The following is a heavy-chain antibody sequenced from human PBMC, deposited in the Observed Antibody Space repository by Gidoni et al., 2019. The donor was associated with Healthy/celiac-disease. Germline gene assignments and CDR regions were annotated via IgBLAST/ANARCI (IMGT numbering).Heavy chain of an antibody. CDR2: TYYRSKWYN. J-gene: IGHJ2*01. Sequence: QVQLQQSGPGLVKPSQTLSLTCAISGDSVSSNSAAWTWIRQSPSRGLEWLGRTYYRSKWYNDYAVSVKSRITINPDTTKNQFSLQLNSVTPEDTAVYYCARMYYYGSGSYYNVDWYFDLWGRGTLVTVSS. V-gene: IGHV6-1*01. CDR1: GDSVSSNSAA. D-gene: IGHD3-10*01. CDR3: ARMYYYGSGSYYNVDWYFDL.